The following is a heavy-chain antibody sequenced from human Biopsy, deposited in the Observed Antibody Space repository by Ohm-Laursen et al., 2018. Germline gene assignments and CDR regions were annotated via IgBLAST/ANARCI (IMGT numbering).Heavy chain of an antibody. CDR3: ARGSSRRAREGGMDV. J-gene: IGHJ6*02. V-gene: IGHV3-21*05. D-gene: IGHD6-6*01. Sequence: SLRLSCAASGFSVSSYDMNWVRQAPGTGLEGMSYISETSSHIYDADSVRGRFTVARDIAKNSLYLQLNSLRVEDTAVYYCARGSSRRAREGGMDVWGQGTTVTVSS. CDR1: GFSVSSYD. CDR2: ISETSSHI.